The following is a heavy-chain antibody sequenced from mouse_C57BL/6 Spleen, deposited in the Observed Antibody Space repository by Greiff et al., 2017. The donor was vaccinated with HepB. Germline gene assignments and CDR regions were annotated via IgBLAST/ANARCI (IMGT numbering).Heavy chain of an antibody. J-gene: IGHJ4*01. CDR2: IYPGSGST. CDR3: ATRGLGYAMDY. D-gene: IGHD3-1*01. Sequence: QVQLQQPGAELVKPGASVKMSCKASGYTFTSYWITWVKQRPGQGLEWIGDIYPGSGSTNYKEKFKSKATLTVDTSSSTAYMQLSSLTSEDSAVYYSATRGLGYAMDYWGQGTSVTVSS. CDR1: GYTFTSYW. V-gene: IGHV1-55*01.